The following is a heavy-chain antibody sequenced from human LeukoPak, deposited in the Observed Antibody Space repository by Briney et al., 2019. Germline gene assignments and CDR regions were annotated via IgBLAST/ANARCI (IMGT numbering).Heavy chain of an antibody. CDR1: GGSMSSANYY. J-gene: IGHJ4*02. Sequence: PSQTLSLTCTVSGGSMSSANYYWSWIRQPAGKALEWIGRMYTSGSPKYNPSLKSRVTMSVDTSKSQFSLKLTSVTAADTAVYFCARLRFDFWSGYTHPYFDYWGQGTLVTVSS. CDR2: MYTSGSP. V-gene: IGHV4-61*02. CDR3: ARLRFDFWSGYTHPYFDY. D-gene: IGHD3-3*01.